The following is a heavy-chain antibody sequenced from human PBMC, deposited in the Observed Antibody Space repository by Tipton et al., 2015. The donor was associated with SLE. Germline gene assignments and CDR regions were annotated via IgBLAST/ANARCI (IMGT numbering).Heavy chain of an antibody. CDR2: VHYSGST. CDR1: GGSISSYSYY. J-gene: IGHJ4*02. D-gene: IGHD1-7*01. V-gene: IGHV4-39*07. CDR3: ASVPLNWYYVDD. Sequence: TLSLTCTVSGGSISSYSYYWGWIRQPPGKGLEWIGYVHYSGSTNYNPSLKSRVTISLDTSKNQFSLSLTSVTAADTAMFYCASVPLNWYYVDDWGQGTLVTVSS.